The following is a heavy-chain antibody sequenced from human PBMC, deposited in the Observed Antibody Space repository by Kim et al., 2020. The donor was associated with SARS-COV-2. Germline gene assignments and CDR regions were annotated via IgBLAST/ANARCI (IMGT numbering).Heavy chain of an antibody. CDR2: ISAYNGNT. CDR3: AREGDILTGSSGGMDV. D-gene: IGHD3-9*01. J-gene: IGHJ6*02. CDR1: GYTFTSYG. V-gene: IGHV1-18*01. Sequence: ASVKVSCKASGYTFTSYGISWVRQAPGQGLEWMGWISAYNGNTNYAQKLQGRVTMTTDTSTSTAYMELRSLRSDDTAVYYCAREGDILTGSSGGMDVWGQGTTVTVSS.